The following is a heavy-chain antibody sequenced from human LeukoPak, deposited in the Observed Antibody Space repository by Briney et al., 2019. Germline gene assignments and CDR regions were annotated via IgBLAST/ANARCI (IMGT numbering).Heavy chain of an antibody. J-gene: IGHJ4*02. D-gene: IGHD4-17*01. CDR1: GYTFTSYG. Sequence: ASVKVSCKASGYTFTSYGISWVRQAPGQGLEWMGWISAYNGNTNYAQKLQGRVTMTTDTSTSTAYMELRSLRSDDTAVYYCARDRGTPFDYGDYGLYWGQGTLVTVSS. CDR2: ISAYNGNT. CDR3: ARDRGTPFDYGDYGLY. V-gene: IGHV1-18*01.